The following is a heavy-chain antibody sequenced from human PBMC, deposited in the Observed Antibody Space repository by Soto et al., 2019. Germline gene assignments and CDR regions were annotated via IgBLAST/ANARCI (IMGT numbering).Heavy chain of an antibody. Sequence: PWENLALTCTVSGGSISSSSYYWGWIRQPPGKGLEWIGSIYYSGSTYYNPSLKSRVTISVDTSKNQFSLKLSSVTAADTAVYYCARGIFGVVIYYYSLAMDVCGPVTTV. CDR3: ARGIFGVVIYYYSLAMDV. CDR1: GGSISSSSYY. J-gene: IGHJ6*01. D-gene: IGHD3-3*01. CDR2: IYYSGST. V-gene: IGHV4-39*01.